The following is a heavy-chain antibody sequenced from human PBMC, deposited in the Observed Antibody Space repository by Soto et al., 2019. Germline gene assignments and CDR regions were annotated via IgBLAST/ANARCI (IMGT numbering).Heavy chain of an antibody. D-gene: IGHD6-13*01. V-gene: IGHV1-69*02. Sequence: QVQLVQSGAEVKKPGSSVKVSCKASGGTFSSYTISWVRQAPGQGLEWMGRIIPILGIANYAQKFQGRVTITADKSTSTAYMELSSLRSEDTAVYYCARVRIAAAALPPDYWGQGTLVTVSS. CDR2: IIPILGIA. J-gene: IGHJ4*02. CDR3: ARVRIAAAALPPDY. CDR1: GGTFSSYT.